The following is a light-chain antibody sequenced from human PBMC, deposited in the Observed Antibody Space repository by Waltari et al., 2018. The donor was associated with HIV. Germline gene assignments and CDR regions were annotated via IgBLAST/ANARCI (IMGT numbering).Light chain of an antibody. CDR3: VAWDDSLSGFA. CDR1: TSNAGSKH. Sequence: QSVLTQPPSASGTLGQRVTTACPASTSNAGSKHVYWYQQVPGPAPKQLIYRNDQRRSGVPDRFSASKSGASASLSISGLRSEDEADYYCVAWDDSLSGFAFGTGTKVTVL. J-gene: IGLJ1*01. V-gene: IGLV1-47*01. CDR2: RND.